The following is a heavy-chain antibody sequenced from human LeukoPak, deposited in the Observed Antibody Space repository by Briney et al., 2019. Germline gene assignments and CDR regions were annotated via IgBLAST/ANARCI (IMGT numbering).Heavy chain of an antibody. D-gene: IGHD6-6*01. CDR1: GFTFSSYG. V-gene: IGHV3-33*06. J-gene: IGHJ5*02. Sequence: GRSLRLSCAASGFTFSSYGMHWVRQAPGKGLEWVAVIWYDGSNKYYADSVKGRFTISRDNSKNTLYLQMNSLRADNTAEYYCAKESSTSFDPWGQGTLVTVSS. CDR2: IWYDGSNK. CDR3: AKESSTSFDP.